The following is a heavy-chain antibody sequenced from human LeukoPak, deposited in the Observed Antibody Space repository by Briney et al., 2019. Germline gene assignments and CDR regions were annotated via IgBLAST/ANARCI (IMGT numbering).Heavy chain of an antibody. CDR1: GFTFSSYA. D-gene: IGHD6-19*01. V-gene: IGHV3-23*01. CDR2: FSGSGGST. CDR3: AKTAKYSSGWYFYFDY. Sequence: GGSLRLSCAPSGFTFSSYAMSWVRQAPGKGLEWVSAFSGSGGSTYYADSVKGRFTISRDNSKNTLYLQMNSLRAEDTAVYYCAKTAKYSSGWYFYFDYWGQGTLVTVSS. J-gene: IGHJ4*02.